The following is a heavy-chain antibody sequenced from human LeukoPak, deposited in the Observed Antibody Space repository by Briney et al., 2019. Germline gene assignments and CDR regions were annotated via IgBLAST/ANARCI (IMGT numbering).Heavy chain of an antibody. CDR2: IYYSGST. J-gene: IGHJ3*02. D-gene: IGHD6-19*01. V-gene: IGHV4-31*03. CDR3: ARDGWFDAFDI. Sequence: SETLSLTCTVSGGSISSGGYYWSWIRQHPGKGLEWIGYIYYSGSTYYNPSLKSRVTMSVDTSKNQFSLKLSSVTAADTAVYYCARDGWFDAFDIWGQGTMVTVSS. CDR1: GGSISSGGYY.